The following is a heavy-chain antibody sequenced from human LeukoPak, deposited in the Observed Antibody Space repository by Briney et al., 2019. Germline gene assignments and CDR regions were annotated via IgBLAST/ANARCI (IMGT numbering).Heavy chain of an antibody. D-gene: IGHD5-12*01. V-gene: IGHV3-7*03. CDR3: ARVLPGYDSPGDYYGMDV. Sequence: GGSLRLSCAVSGFIFRDYWMNWIRQTPGKGLEWVASIKQDGSEKYYVDSVQGRFTISRENAKNSLYLQMNSLRAEDTAVYYCARVLPGYDSPGDYYGMDVWGQGTTVTVSS. CDR2: IKQDGSEK. J-gene: IGHJ6*02. CDR1: GFIFRDYW.